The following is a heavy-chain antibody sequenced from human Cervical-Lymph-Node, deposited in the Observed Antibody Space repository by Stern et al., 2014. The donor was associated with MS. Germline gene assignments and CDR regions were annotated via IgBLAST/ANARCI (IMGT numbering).Heavy chain of an antibody. D-gene: IGHD2-8*01. V-gene: IGHV5-51*01. J-gene: IGHJ6*02. Sequence: MQLVQSGAEVRKPGESLKISCQGSGYNFNSYWIAWVRQMPGKGLEWQGIIYPGDSDSRSSPSFQGQVSISVDKTISTAYLQWSSLNASDTAMYYCARLASPGVGMDVWGQGTTVTVSS. CDR3: ARLASPGVGMDV. CDR2: IYPGDSDS. CDR1: GYNFNSYW.